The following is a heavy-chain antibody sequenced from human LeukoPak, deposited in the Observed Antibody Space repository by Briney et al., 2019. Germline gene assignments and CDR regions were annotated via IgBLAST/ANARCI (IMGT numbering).Heavy chain of an antibody. D-gene: IGHD3-3*01. J-gene: IGHJ4*02. CDR2: ISGSGGST. V-gene: IGHV3-23*01. CDR3: AKYEIGVVIHPFDY. CDR1: GFTFSSYA. Sequence: GGSLRLSCAASGFTFSSYAMSWVRQAPGKGLEWVSAISGSGGSTYYADSVKGRFTISRDNSKNTLHLQMNSLRAEDTAVYYCAKYEIGVVIHPFDYWGQGTLVTVSS.